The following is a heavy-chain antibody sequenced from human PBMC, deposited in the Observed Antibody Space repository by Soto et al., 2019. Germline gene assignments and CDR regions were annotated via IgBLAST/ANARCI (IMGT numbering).Heavy chain of an antibody. Sequence: PGGSLRLSCAASGFTFSSYSMNWVRQAPGKGLEWVSSISSSSSYIYYADSVKGRFTISRDNAKNSLYLQMNSLRAEDTAVYYCARDIGYDILTGYYTWAFDIWGQGTMVTVSS. V-gene: IGHV3-21*01. CDR2: ISSSSSYI. D-gene: IGHD3-9*01. J-gene: IGHJ3*02. CDR1: GFTFSSYS. CDR3: ARDIGYDILTGYYTWAFDI.